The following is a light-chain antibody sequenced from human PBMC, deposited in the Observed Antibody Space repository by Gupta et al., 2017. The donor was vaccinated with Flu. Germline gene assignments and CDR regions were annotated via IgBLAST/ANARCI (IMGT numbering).Light chain of an antibody. CDR1: SDVGGYNY. J-gene: IGLJ1*01. Sequence: SDVGGYNYVSWYQQHPGKAPKLMIYDVSNRPSGVSNRFSGSKSGNTASLTISGLQAEDEADYYCTSYTSSITYVFGTGTKVTVL. CDR3: TSYTSSITYV. V-gene: IGLV2-14*03. CDR2: DVS.